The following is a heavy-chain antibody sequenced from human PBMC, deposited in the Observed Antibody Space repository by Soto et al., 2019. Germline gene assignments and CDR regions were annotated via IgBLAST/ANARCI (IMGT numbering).Heavy chain of an antibody. D-gene: IGHD2-2*01. Sequence: PGGSLKISCKGSGYNFTSYRISWVRQMPGKGLEWMGKIDPSDSYTNYSPSFQGHVTISADKSISTAYLQWSSLKASDTAMYYCARRYCSSTSCPRNYYGMDVWGQGTTVTVSS. CDR2: IDPSDSYT. CDR3: ARRYCSSTSCPRNYYGMDV. V-gene: IGHV5-10-1*01. J-gene: IGHJ6*02. CDR1: GYNFTSYR.